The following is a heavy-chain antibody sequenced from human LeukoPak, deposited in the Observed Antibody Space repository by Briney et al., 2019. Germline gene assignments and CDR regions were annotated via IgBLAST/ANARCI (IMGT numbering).Heavy chain of an antibody. V-gene: IGHV5-51*01. Sequence: GESLKISCKGSGYTFTNYWIVRVRQMPGGGLEWMGIIYPGDSDTRYSPSFQGQVTISADKSTSTAYLQWSSLTASDTALYYCARLKDGYTIDYWGQGALVTVSS. CDR1: GYTFTNYW. CDR3: ARLKDGYTIDY. CDR2: IYPGDSDT. D-gene: IGHD5-24*01. J-gene: IGHJ4*02.